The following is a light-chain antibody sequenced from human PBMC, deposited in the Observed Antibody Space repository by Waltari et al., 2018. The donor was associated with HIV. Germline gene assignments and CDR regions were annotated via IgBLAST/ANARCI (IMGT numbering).Light chain of an antibody. J-gene: IGKJ2*01. CDR2: DAS. CDR1: QSVSSY. CDR3: QQRSNWPSYT. V-gene: IGKV3-11*01. Sequence: EIVLTLSPATLSLSPGETATPSCRASQSVSSYLAWYQQKPGQAPRLLIYDASNRATGIPARFSGSGSGTDFTLTISSLEPEDFAVYYCQQRSNWPSYTFGQGTKLEIK.